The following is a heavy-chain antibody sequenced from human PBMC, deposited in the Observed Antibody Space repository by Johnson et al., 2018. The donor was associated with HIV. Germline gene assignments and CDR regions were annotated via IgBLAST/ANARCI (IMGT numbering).Heavy chain of an antibody. CDR1: GFTFSNFG. V-gene: IGHV3-30*02. CDR2: IRYDGSNK. J-gene: IGHJ3*02. CDR3: AKGGLWFGESIDAFDI. Sequence: QVQLVESGGGVVQPGRSLRLSCAASGFTFSNFGMHWVRQAPGKGLEWVAFIRYDGSNKYYADSVKGRFPISRDNSKNTLYLQMNSLRAEDTAVYYCAKGGLWFGESIDAFDIWGQGTMVTVSS. D-gene: IGHD3-10*01.